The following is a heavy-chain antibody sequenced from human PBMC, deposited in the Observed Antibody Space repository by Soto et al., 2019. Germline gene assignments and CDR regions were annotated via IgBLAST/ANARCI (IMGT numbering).Heavy chain of an antibody. V-gene: IGHV4-34*01. Sequence: SETLSLTCAVSGESFSGYFWTWIRQPPGKGLEWIGEINHSGSTSYNPSLKSRVTISVDTSKNQFSLKLSSVTAADTAVYYCARYISSTWPFDYWGQGTLVT. J-gene: IGHJ4*02. CDR3: ARYISSTWPFDY. CDR1: GESFSGYF. CDR2: INHSGST. D-gene: IGHD2-2*01.